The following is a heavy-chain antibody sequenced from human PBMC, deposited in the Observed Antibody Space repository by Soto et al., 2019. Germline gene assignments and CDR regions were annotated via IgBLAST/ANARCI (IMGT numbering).Heavy chain of an antibody. CDR1: GFIFSTYG. J-gene: IGHJ4*02. D-gene: IGHD4-4*01. V-gene: IGHV3-30*03. CDR2: ISYAGNNK. Sequence: QVQLVESGGGVVQPGRSLRLSCAASGFIFSTYGMHWVRQAPGKGLEWLSVISYAGNNKYYADSVNGRFTISSDNSKNALWLQMDSLRTEDTAVYYCATDLLLTTITSVGDWGQGTLVTVSS. CDR3: ATDLLLTTITSVGD.